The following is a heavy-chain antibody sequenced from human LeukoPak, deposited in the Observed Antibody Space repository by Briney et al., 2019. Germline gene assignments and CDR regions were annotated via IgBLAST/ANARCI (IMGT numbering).Heavy chain of an antibody. J-gene: IGHJ4*02. D-gene: IGHD5-18*01. CDR2: INHSGST. Sequence: SETLSLTCAVYGGSFSGYYWSWIRQPPGKGLEWIGEINHSGSTNYNPSLKSRVTISVDTSKNQFSLKLSSVTAADTAVYYCARGSSRVVWYSYVTGAIDYRGQGTLVTVSS. CDR1: GGSFSGYY. V-gene: IGHV4-34*01. CDR3: ARGSSRVVWYSYVTGAIDY.